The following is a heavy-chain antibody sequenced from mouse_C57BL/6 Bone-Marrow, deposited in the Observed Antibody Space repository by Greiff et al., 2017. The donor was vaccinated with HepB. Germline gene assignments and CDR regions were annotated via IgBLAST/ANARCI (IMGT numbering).Heavy chain of an antibody. CDR2: ISSGSSTI. CDR3: ARQPYYYGSSYHAMDY. V-gene: IGHV5-17*01. D-gene: IGHD1-1*01. CDR1: GFTFSDYG. Sequence: EVKLMESGGGLVKPGGSLKLSCAASGFTFSDYGMHWVRQAPEKGLEWVAYISSGSSTIYYADTVKGRFTISRDNAKNTLFLQMTSLRSEDTAMYYCARQPYYYGSSYHAMDYWGQGTSVTVSS. J-gene: IGHJ4*01.